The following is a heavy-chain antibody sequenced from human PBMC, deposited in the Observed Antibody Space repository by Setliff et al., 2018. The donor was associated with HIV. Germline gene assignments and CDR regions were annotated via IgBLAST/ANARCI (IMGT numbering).Heavy chain of an antibody. CDR3: ARGGTSSNWFDP. Sequence: PSETLSLTCIASGASISYNTWSWIRQPPGKGLQWIGFIHHSVTTSYNPSLKSRVTISLDTSKNQLSLKLTSVTAADTAVYYCARGGTSSNWFDPWGQGTLVTVSS. CDR2: IHHSVTT. D-gene: IGHD2-2*01. CDR1: GASISYNT. V-gene: IGHV4-59*01. J-gene: IGHJ5*02.